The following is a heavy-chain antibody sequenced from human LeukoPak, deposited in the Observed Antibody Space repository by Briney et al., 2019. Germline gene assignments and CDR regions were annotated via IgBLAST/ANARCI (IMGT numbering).Heavy chain of an antibody. CDR3: ARVDKAYHHYYYYMDV. V-gene: IGHV3-11*04. D-gene: IGHD5-18*01. J-gene: IGHJ6*03. CDR2: ISISGSSI. CDR1: GFTFSDYY. Sequence: GGSLRLSCAASGFTFSDYYMTWFRQAPGKGLEWISYISISGSSIIYYADSVKGRFTISRDNAKNSLYLQMNRLRAEDTAVYYCARVDKAYHHYYYYMDVWGKGTTVTVSS.